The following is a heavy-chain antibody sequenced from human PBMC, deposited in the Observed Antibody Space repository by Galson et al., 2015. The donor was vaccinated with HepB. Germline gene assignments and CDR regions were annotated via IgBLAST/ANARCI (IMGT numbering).Heavy chain of an antibody. CDR3: VRDSPLEVAGVFDH. V-gene: IGHV3-7*03. Sequence: SLRLSCAASGFTFSTYSMNWVRQAPGKGLEWVANINQDGSEKYYVDSVKGRFTISRDNAKNSLFLQMNSLRAGDTAVYYCVRDSPLEVAGVFDHWGQGTLVTVS. D-gene: IGHD6-19*01. J-gene: IGHJ4*02. CDR1: GFTFSTYS. CDR2: INQDGSEK.